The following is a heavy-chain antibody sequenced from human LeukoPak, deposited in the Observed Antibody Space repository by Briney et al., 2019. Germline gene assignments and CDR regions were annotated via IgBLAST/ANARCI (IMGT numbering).Heavy chain of an antibody. CDR1: GFTFSDYY. D-gene: IGHD2-15*01. Sequence: PGGSLRLSCAASGFTFSDYYMSWIRQAPGKGLEWVSYISSSSSTIYYADSVKGRFTISRDNAKNSLYLQMNSLRAEDTAVYYCARFPRYCSGGSCYSRGYYYYYMDVWGKGTTVTVSS. CDR2: ISSSSSTI. J-gene: IGHJ6*03. V-gene: IGHV3-11*04. CDR3: ARFPRYCSGGSCYSRGYYYYYMDV.